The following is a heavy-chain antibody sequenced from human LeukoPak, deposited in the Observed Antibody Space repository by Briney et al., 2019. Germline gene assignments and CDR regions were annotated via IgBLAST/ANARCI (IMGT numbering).Heavy chain of an antibody. D-gene: IGHD5-18*01. CDR3: ARAIQLYYYYMDV. V-gene: IGHV3-21*01. CDR2: ISSSSYI. CDR1: GFTFSSYA. J-gene: IGHJ6*03. Sequence: GGSLRLSCAASGFTFSSYAMNWVRQAPGKGLEWVSSISSSSYIYYADSVKGRFTISRDNAKNSLYLQMNSLRAEDTAVYYCARAIQLYYYYMDVWGKGTTVTVSS.